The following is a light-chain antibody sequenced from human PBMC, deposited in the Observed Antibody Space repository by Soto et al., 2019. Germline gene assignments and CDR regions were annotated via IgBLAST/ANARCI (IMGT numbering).Light chain of an antibody. J-gene: IGKJ4*01. CDR3: QQYNSYPLT. V-gene: IGKV1-5*01. Sequence: IQMTQSPYTLTASVGDRVTITCRASQSISSWLAWYQQKPGKAPKLLIYDASSLESGVPSRFSGSGSGTEFTLTISSLQPDDFATYYCQQYNSYPLTFGGGTKVDIK. CDR1: QSISSW. CDR2: DAS.